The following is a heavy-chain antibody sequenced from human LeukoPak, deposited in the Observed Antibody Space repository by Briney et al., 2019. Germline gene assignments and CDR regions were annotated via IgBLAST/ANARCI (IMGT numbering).Heavy chain of an antibody. V-gene: IGHV4-39*01. CDR3: ARQGGKGGSDY. CDR2: IYYSGST. Sequence: SETLFLTCTVSGGSISSSSYYWGWIRQPPGKGLEWIGSIYYSGSTYYNPSLKSRVTISVDTSKNQFSLKLSSVTAADTAVYYCARQGGKGGSDYWGQGTLVTVSS. J-gene: IGHJ4*02. CDR1: GGSISSSSYY. D-gene: IGHD2-15*01.